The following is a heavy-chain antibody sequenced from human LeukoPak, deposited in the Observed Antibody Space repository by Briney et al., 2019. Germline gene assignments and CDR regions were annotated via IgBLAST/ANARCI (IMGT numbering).Heavy chain of an antibody. CDR3: ARGTDYQLPLLDC. V-gene: IGHV1-46*01. D-gene: IGHD2-2*01. J-gene: IGHJ4*02. CDR1: GYTFIRYY. Sequence: ASVKVSCKASGYTFIRYYMYWVRQAPGQGLEWMGIINPSGGSTSYAQKFQGRLTMTRDTSTSTVYMELSSLRSEDTAVYYCARGTDYQLPLLDCWGQGTLVTVSS. CDR2: INPSGGST.